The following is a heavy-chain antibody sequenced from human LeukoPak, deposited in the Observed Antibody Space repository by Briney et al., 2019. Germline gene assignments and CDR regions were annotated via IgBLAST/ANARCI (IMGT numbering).Heavy chain of an antibody. CDR1: GFTFNDYW. CDR2: ISWNSGSI. V-gene: IGHV3-9*01. Sequence: GGSLRLSRVGSGFTFNDYWIHWVRQAPGKGLEWVSGISWNSGSIGYADSVKGRFTISRDNAKNSLYLQMNSLRAEDTALYYCAKGYGSGSPTLDYWGQGTLVTVSS. J-gene: IGHJ4*02. CDR3: AKGYGSGSPTLDY. D-gene: IGHD3-10*01.